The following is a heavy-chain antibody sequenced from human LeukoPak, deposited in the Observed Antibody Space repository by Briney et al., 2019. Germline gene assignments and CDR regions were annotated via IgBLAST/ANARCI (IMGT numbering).Heavy chain of an antibody. CDR3: ARKYSGSWSFDC. V-gene: IGHV3-53*01. CDR2: IYPDGNT. Sequence: PGGSLRLSCAASGFTFSDYYMSWIRQAPGKGLEWVSVIYPDGNTKYADSVKGRFTISRDNSKNTLYLQMNSLTAEDTAIYYCARKYSGSWSFDCWGRGSLVTVSS. J-gene: IGHJ4*02. CDR1: GFTFSDYY. D-gene: IGHD6-13*01.